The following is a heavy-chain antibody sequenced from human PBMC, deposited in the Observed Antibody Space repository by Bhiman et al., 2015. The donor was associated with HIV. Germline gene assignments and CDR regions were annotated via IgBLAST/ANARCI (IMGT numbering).Heavy chain of an antibody. CDR3: AKYTGYSGYDYYYYYGMDV. D-gene: IGHD5-12*01. CDR1: GFTFSRHA. Sequence: EVQLVESGGGLVQPGGSLRLSCAASGFTFSRHAMSWVRQGPGKGLEWVSSFSGSGGGTYYADSVKGRFTISRDNSKNTLYLQMSSLRAEDTAVYYCAKYTGYSGYDYYYYYGMDVWGQGTTVTVSS. J-gene: IGHJ6*02. V-gene: IGHV3-23*04. CDR2: FSGSGGGT.